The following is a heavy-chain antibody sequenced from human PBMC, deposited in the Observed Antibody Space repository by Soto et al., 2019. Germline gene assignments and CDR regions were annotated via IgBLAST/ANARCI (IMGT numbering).Heavy chain of an antibody. CDR3: AKRYGGSGWHWYFDL. Sequence: EVQLVESGGGLVQPGRSLRLSCAASGFTFDDYAMHWVRQAPGKGLEWVSGISWNSGSIGYADSVKGRFTISRDNAKNSLYLQMNSLRAEDTALYYCAKRYGGSGWHWYFDLWGRDTLVTVSS. J-gene: IGHJ2*01. D-gene: IGHD6-19*01. V-gene: IGHV3-9*01. CDR2: ISWNSGSI. CDR1: GFTFDDYA.